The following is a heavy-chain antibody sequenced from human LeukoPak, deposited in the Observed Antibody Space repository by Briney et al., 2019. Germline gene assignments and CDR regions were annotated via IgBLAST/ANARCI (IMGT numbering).Heavy chain of an antibody. D-gene: IGHD3-3*01. V-gene: IGHV4-34*01. Sequence: SETLSLTCAVYGESLNGHYRSWIRQSPGKGLEWIGEGSDIGGTKLNPSLKSRVSISADTSKNQFSLKLTSMTAADTAVYYCAKNGQSGFSFDPWGQGTLVTVSS. CDR2: GSDIGGT. J-gene: IGHJ5*02. CDR3: AKNGQSGFSFDP. CDR1: GESLNGHY.